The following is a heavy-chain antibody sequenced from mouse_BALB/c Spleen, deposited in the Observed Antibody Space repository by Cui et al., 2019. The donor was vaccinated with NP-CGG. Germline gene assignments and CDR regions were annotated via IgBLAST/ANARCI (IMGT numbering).Heavy chain of an antibody. CDR2: IDPNSGST. V-gene: IGHV1-72*01. J-gene: IGHJ2*01. D-gene: IGHD1-1*01. CDR1: DNTLPSYW. Sequence: QVQLHQPGAEFVKLGSPLKLSFKALDNTLPSYWMHWVKQRPGRGLEWIGKIDPNSGSTKYNEKFKSKATLTVDKPSSTAYMQLSSLTSEDSAVYYCARYDYYGSSYFDYWGQGTTLTVS. CDR3: ARYDYYGSSYFDY.